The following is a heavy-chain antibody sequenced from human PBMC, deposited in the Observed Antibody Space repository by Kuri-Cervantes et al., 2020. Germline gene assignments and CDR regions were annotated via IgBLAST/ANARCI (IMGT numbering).Heavy chain of an antibody. J-gene: IGHJ4*02. V-gene: IGHV3-33*08. D-gene: IGHD3-22*01. CDR3: ARDSDYYDSSGSPSFDY. CDR1: GFTFSSYG. CDR2: IWYDGSNK. Sequence: GESLKISCAASGFTFSSYGMHWVRQAPGKGLEWVAVIWYDGSNKYYADSVKGRFTISRDNAKNSLYLQMSSLRAEDTAVYYCARDSDYYDSSGSPSFDYWGQGTLVTVSS.